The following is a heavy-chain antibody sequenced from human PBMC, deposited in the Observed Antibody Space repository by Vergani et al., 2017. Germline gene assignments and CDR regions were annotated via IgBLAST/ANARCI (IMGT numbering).Heavy chain of an antibody. Sequence: QVQLVESGGGLVKPGGSLRLSCAASGFTFSDYYMSWIRQAPGKGLEWVSYISSSGSTIYYADSVKGRFTISRDNAKNSLYLQMNSLKTEDTAVYYCTTKADYDFWSGYYYGMDVWGQGTTVTVSS. D-gene: IGHD3-3*01. CDR3: TTKADYDFWSGYYYGMDV. CDR1: GFTFSDYY. J-gene: IGHJ6*02. CDR2: ISSSGSTI. V-gene: IGHV3-11*01.